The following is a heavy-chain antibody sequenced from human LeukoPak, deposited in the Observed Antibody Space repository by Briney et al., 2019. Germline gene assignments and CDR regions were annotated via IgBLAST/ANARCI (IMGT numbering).Heavy chain of an antibody. CDR3: ARNLDV. V-gene: IGHV3-21*01. D-gene: IGHD1-1*01. CDR2: ISSGSSYI. CDR1: GFTFSSYS. Sequence: GGSLRLSCAASGFTFSSYSMNWVRQAPGKGLEWVSSISSGSSYIYYADSMKGRFTISRDNAKNSLYLQMNSLRAGDTAVYYCARNLDVWGQGTLVTVSS. J-gene: IGHJ4*02.